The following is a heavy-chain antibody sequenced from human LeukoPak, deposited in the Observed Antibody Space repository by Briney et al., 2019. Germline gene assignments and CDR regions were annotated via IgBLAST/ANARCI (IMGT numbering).Heavy chain of an antibody. J-gene: IGHJ5*02. Sequence: SETLSLTCTVSGGSISSSTYYWGWIRQPPGKGLEWIGSIYYSGSTYYSPSLKSRVTISVDTSKNQFSLKLSSVTAADTAVYYCARAYYDFWSGSPPRWFDPWGQGTLVTVSS. D-gene: IGHD3-3*01. CDR3: ARAYYDFWSGSPPRWFDP. CDR2: IYYSGST. V-gene: IGHV4-39*07. CDR1: GGSISSSTYY.